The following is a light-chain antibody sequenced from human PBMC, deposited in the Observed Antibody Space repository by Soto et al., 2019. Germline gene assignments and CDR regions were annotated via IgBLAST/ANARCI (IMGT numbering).Light chain of an antibody. Sequence: QSALTQPRSVSGSPGQSVTISCTGTNNDVGGYNYVSWYQQQPGKAPKLIIYDVTKRPSGVPDRFSGSKSGNTASLTISGLQADDDADYYCSSYAGSYPLVFGGGTKVTVL. CDR1: NNDVGGYNY. V-gene: IGLV2-11*01. CDR2: DVT. J-gene: IGLJ3*02. CDR3: SSYAGSYPLV.